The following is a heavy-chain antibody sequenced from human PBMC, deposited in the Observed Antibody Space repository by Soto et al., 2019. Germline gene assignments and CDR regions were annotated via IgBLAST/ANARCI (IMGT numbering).Heavy chain of an antibody. CDR2: IYPGDSDT. Sequence: GESLKISCKGSGYNFSNYMIVWVRQMPGKGLEWMGIIYPGDSDTRYSPSFQGQVTISADKSISTAYLQWSSLKASDTAMYYCANYYGPITWGQGTLVTVSS. V-gene: IGHV5-51*01. CDR1: GYNFSNYM. D-gene: IGHD3-10*01. J-gene: IGHJ5*02. CDR3: ANYYGPIT.